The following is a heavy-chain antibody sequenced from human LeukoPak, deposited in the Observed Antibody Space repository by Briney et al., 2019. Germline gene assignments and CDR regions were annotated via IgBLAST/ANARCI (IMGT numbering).Heavy chain of an antibody. CDR2: ISASGGST. CDR1: GFTFSSFQ. CDR3: AKGGSLRYFDWLSPGPYYFDY. D-gene: IGHD3-9*01. V-gene: IGHV3-23*01. J-gene: IGHJ4*02. Sequence: GGSLRLSCAASGFTFSSFQMTWVRQAPGKGLEWVSAISASGGSTYYADSVKGRFTISRDNSKNTLYLQMNSLRAEDTAVYYCAKGGSLRYFDWLSPGPYYFDYWGQGTLVTVSS.